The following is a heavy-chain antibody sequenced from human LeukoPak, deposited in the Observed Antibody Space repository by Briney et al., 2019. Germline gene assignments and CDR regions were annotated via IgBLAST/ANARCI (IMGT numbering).Heavy chain of an antibody. CDR3: AIKGGWFYYFDY. D-gene: IGHD2-15*01. CDR2: INPNSGGT. J-gene: IGHJ4*02. V-gene: IGHV1-2*02. CDR1: GYTLTELS. Sequence: GASVKVSCKVSGYTLTELSMHWVRQAPGQGLEWMGWINPNSGGTNYAQKFQGRVTMTRDTSISTAYMELSRLRSDDTAVYYCAIKGGWFYYFDYWGQGTLVTVSS.